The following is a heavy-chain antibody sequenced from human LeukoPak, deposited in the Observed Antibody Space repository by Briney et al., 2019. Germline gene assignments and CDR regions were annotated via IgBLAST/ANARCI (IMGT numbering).Heavy chain of an antibody. Sequence: QPGGSLRLSCAASGFTFSSYEMNWVRQIPGKVLELVSHISSGGNIEYYADSVRGRFTMARDNAKNSLYLQMNSLRAEDTAVYYCARDTVNGPFVISLDYWGQGALVTVSS. J-gene: IGHJ4*02. D-gene: IGHD2-8*01. CDR3: ARDTVNGPFVISLDY. CDR1: GFTFSSYE. V-gene: IGHV3-48*03. CDR2: ISSGGNIE.